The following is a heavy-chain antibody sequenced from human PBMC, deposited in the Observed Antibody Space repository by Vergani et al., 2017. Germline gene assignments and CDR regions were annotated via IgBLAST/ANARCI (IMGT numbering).Heavy chain of an antibody. CDR1: GFTFSSYW. Sequence: VQLVESGGGLIQPGGSLRLSCAASGFTFSSYWMSWVRQAPGKGLEWVAVIWYDGSNKYYADSVKGRFTISRDNSKNTLYLQMNSLRAEDTAVYYCARGPTYSSSWYVGYYYGMDVWGQGTTVTVSS. CDR2: IWYDGSNK. CDR3: ARGPTYSSSWYVGYYYGMDV. J-gene: IGHJ6*02. V-gene: IGHV3-33*08. D-gene: IGHD6-13*01.